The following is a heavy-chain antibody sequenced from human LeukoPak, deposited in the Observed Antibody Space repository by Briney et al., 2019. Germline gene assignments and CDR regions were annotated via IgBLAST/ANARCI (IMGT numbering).Heavy chain of an antibody. V-gene: IGHV4-34*01. CDR3: ARMRHYYGSGSYFRRTDNEFDY. D-gene: IGHD3-10*01. CDR2: INHSGST. Sequence: SETLSLTCAVYGGSLSGYYWSWIRQPPGKGLEWIGEINHSGSTNYNPSLKSRVTISVDTSKNQFSLKLSSVTAADTAVYYCARMRHYYGSGSYFRRTDNEFDYWGQGTLVTVSS. CDR1: GGSLSGYY. J-gene: IGHJ4*02.